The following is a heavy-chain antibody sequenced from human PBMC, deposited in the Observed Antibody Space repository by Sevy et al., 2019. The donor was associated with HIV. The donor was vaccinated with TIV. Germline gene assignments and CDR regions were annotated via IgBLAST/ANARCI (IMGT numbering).Heavy chain of an antibody. D-gene: IGHD2-2*01. V-gene: IGHV1-2*02. J-gene: IGHJ6*02. CDR2: INPNSGGT. CDR1: GYTFTGYY. Sequence: ASVKVSCKASGYTFTGYYMHWVRQAPGQGLEWMGWINPNSGGTNYAQKFQGRVTMTRDTSISTAYMELSRLRSDDTAVYYCARGLVVVPAPYYYYYGMDVWGQGTTVTVSS. CDR3: ARGLVVVPAPYYYYYGMDV.